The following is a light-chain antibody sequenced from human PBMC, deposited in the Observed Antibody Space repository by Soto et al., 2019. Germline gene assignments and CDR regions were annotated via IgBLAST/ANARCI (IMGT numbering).Light chain of an antibody. CDR3: QQYSNWPPLYT. CDR1: QSVSSY. Sequence: EIVMTQSPATLSVSPGERATLSCRASQSVSSYLDWYQQKPGLPPRLLIYDASTRATGIPDRFSGSGSGTDFTLTISSLQSADFAVYYCQQYSNWPPLYTFGRGTKLEIK. J-gene: IGKJ2*01. CDR2: DAS. V-gene: IGKV3-15*01.